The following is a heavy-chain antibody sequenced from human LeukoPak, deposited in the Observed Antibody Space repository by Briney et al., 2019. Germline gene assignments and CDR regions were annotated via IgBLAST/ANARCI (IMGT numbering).Heavy chain of an antibody. J-gene: IGHJ4*02. CDR2: IYSSGST. V-gene: IGHV4-59*01. D-gene: IGHD3-10*01. Sequence: SETLSLTCTVSGGSISSYYWSWIWQSPGKGLEWIGYIYSSGSTNYNPSLKSRVTISVDTSKNQFSLKLSSVTAADTAVYYCATMVQGVHTYFGSWGQGNLVAVSS. CDR1: GGSISSYY. CDR3: ATMVQGVHTYFGS.